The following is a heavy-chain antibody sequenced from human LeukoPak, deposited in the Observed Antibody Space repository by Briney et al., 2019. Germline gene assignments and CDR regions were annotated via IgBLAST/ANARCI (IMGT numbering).Heavy chain of an antibody. Sequence: ASVKVSCKASGYTFTSYGISWVRQAPGQGLEWMGWVSAYNGNTNYAQKLQGRVTMTTDTSTSTAYIELRSLRSDDTAVYYCARDRVVVTANSFDYWGQGTLVTVSS. V-gene: IGHV1-18*01. D-gene: IGHD2-21*02. CDR3: ARDRVVVTANSFDY. J-gene: IGHJ4*02. CDR2: VSAYNGNT. CDR1: GYTFTSYG.